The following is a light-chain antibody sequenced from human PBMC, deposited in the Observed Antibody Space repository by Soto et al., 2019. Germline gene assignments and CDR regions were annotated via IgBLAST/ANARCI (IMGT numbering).Light chain of an antibody. CDR3: QQYHNLWT. CDR1: HYIYSN. J-gene: IGKJ1*01. CDR2: RAS. V-gene: IGKV3-15*01. Sequence: EIVMTQSPATLSVSPGERATLSCTASHYIYSNVAWFQQRPGQAPRLLIYRASTRATGTPARFTGSGSGTEFTLTITSLQYEYLAHYYCQQYHNLWTFGHVNEVEIK.